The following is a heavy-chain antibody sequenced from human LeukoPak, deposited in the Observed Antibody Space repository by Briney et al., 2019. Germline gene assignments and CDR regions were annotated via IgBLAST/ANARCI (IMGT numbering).Heavy chain of an antibody. D-gene: IGHD1-26*01. CDR2: INPTGGST. Sequence: ASVEVSCEASGYSFTDKYMHWVRQAPGQGLEWMGLINPTGGSTGYAQKFQGRVTMTRDMSTSTDYMELSSLRSEDTAIYYCARDNSVGDNAWWFDPWGQGTLVTVSS. CDR1: GYSFTDKY. J-gene: IGHJ5*02. CDR3: ARDNSVGDNAWWFDP. V-gene: IGHV1-46*01.